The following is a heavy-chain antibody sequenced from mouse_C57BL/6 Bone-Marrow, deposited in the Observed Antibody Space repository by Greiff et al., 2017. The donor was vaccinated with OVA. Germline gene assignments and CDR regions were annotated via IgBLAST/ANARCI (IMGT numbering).Heavy chain of an antibody. CDR3: ARGGFYYSNYVGWYFDV. J-gene: IGHJ1*03. CDR1: GYTFTSYW. V-gene: IGHV1-64*01. D-gene: IGHD2-5*01. CDR2: IHPNSGST. Sequence: QVQLKQPGAELVKPGASVKLSCKTSGYTFTSYWMHWVKQRPGQGLEWIGMIHPNSGSTNYSEKFKSKATLTVDKSSSTAYMQLSSLTSEDSAVYYCARGGFYYSNYVGWYFDVWGTGTTVTVSS.